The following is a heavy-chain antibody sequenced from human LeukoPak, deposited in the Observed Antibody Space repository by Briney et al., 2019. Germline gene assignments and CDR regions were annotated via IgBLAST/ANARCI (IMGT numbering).Heavy chain of an antibody. CDR2: ISSGGST. D-gene: IGHD4-23*01. V-gene: IGHV3-66*01. J-gene: IGHJ4*02. Sequence: GGSLRLSCAASGFTVSSNYMSWVRQAPGKGLEWVSVISSGGSTYYADSVKGRFTSSRDNSKNALYLQMDSLRAEDTAVYYCAREGSGCNSELVYWGQGTLVTVSS. CDR1: GFTVSSNY. CDR3: AREGSGCNSELVY.